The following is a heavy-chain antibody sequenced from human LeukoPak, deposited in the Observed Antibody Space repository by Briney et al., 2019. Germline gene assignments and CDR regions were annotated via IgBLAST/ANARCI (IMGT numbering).Heavy chain of an antibody. V-gene: IGHV1-69*05. CDR3: ARDSYYDILTGYELGGVNYWYFDL. CDR1: GGTFSSYA. D-gene: IGHD3-9*01. CDR2: IIPIFGTA. J-gene: IGHJ2*01. Sequence: ASVKVSCKASGGTFSSYAISWVRQAPGQGLEWMGRIIPIFGTANYAQKFQGRVTITTDESTSTAYMELSSLRSEYTAVYYCARDSYYDILTGYELGGVNYWYFDLWGRGTLVTVSS.